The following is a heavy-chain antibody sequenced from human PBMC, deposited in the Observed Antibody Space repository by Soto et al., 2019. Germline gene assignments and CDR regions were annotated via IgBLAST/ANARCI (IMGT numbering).Heavy chain of an antibody. V-gene: IGHV3-23*01. CDR3: ARATVAKGFDY. CDR2: ISGSGAST. D-gene: IGHD4-17*01. CDR1: GFTFSSYG. Sequence: PGGSLGLSCAASGFTFSSYGMSWARQTPGKGPEWVSAISGSGASTYYADSVKGRFTISRDNSRNTLYVQMSNLRADDTAVYYCARATVAKGFDYWGQGTQVTVSS. J-gene: IGHJ4*02.